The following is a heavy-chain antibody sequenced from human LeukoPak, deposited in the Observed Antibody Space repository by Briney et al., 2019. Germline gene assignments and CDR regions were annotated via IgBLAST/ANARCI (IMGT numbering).Heavy chain of an antibody. J-gene: IGHJ5*02. CDR3: ARETILAAGKAFDP. D-gene: IGHD6-13*01. CDR2: ISTTSGNI. CDR1: GFTFSSYS. V-gene: IGHV3-21*01. Sequence: NSGGSLRLSCAASGFTFSSYSMNWVRQAPGKGLEWVAAISTTSGNIHYADSVKGRFTISRDNAKKSVFLQMNSLRAEDTAVYYCARETILAAGKAFDPWGQGTLVTVSS.